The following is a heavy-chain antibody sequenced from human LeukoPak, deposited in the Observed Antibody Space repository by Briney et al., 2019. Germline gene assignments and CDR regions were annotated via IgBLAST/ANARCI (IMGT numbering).Heavy chain of an antibody. CDR3: ATPYSGGYQGLDI. V-gene: IGHV4-39*01. J-gene: IGHJ3*02. Sequence: NPSETQSLTCTVSGGSISSNKYYWGWIRQPPGKGLEWIGSIYYSGSTYYNPTLKSRVTIFVDTSKNQFSLKLSSVTAADTAVYYCATPYSGGYQGLDIWGQGTMVTVSS. D-gene: IGHD1-26*01. CDR2: IYYSGST. CDR1: GGSISSNKYY.